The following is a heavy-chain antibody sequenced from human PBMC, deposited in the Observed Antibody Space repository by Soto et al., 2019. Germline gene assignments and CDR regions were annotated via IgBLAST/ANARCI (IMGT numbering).Heavy chain of an antibody. Sequence: QLQLQESGPGLVKPSETLSLTCTVSGGSISTSSYYWGWIRQPPGKGLEWIGSIYYSGSTYYNPSLKSRVTISVDTSKNQFSLKLSSVTAADTSVYYCARDYDSSGDYWGQGTLVTVSS. V-gene: IGHV4-39*01. D-gene: IGHD3-22*01. CDR3: ARDYDSSGDY. CDR1: GGSISTSSYY. CDR2: IYYSGST. J-gene: IGHJ4*02.